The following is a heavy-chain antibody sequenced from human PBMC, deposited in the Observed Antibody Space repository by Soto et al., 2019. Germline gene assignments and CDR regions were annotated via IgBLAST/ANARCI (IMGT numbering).Heavy chain of an antibody. CDR2: LSSSRSTK. V-gene: IGHV3-48*02. CDR3: VRGRSDSLMDV. J-gene: IGHJ6*02. CDR1: GFPLNSYS. Sequence: LRLSGAGSGFPLNSYSMNWFRQAPGKGLEWVSYLSSSRSTKYYADSVKGRFTISRDDAKNSLYLQMNSLRDDDTAVYFCVRGRSDSLMDVWGQGTTVTGSS.